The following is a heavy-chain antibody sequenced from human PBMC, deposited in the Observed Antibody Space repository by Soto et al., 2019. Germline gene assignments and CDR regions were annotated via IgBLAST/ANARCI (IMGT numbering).Heavy chain of an antibody. J-gene: IGHJ4*02. CDR1: GFTFSSYA. Sequence: QVQLVESGGGVVQPGRSLRLSCAASGFTFSSYAMHWVRQAPGKGPEWVAVISYDGSNKYYADSVKGRFTNSRDNSKDALYLQMNSLRAEDTAVYYCARIPREPVDTDMVYWGQGTLVTVSS. V-gene: IGHV3-30-3*01. CDR3: ARIPREPVDTDMVY. D-gene: IGHD5-18*01. CDR2: ISYDGSNK.